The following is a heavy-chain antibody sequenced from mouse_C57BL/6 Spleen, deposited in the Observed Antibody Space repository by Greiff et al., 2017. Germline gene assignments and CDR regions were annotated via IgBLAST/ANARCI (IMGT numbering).Heavy chain of an antibody. Sequence: EVQLVESGGGLVKPGGSLKLSCAASGFTFSSYAMSWVRQTPEKRLEWVATISDGGSYTYYPDNVKGRFTISRDNAKNNLYLQMSHLKSEDAAMYYCARDPSYDDGGGDARDYWGQGTSVTVSS. CDR2: ISDGGSYT. CDR1: GFTFSSYA. D-gene: IGHD2-4*01. CDR3: ARDPSYDDGGGDARDY. V-gene: IGHV5-4*01. J-gene: IGHJ4*01.